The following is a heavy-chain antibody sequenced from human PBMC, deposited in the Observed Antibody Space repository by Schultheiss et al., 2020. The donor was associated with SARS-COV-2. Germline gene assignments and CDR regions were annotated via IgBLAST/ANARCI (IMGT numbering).Heavy chain of an antibody. Sequence: GGSLRLSCAASGFTVSSNYMSWVRQAPGKGLEWVSVIYSGGSTYYADSVKGRFTISRDNSKNTLYLQMNSLRAEDTAVYYCARDRGPYYYYYGMDVWGQGTTVTVS. CDR3: ARDRGPYYYYYGMDV. J-gene: IGHJ6*02. CDR1: GFTVSSNY. V-gene: IGHV3-66*02. D-gene: IGHD3-10*01. CDR2: IYSGGST.